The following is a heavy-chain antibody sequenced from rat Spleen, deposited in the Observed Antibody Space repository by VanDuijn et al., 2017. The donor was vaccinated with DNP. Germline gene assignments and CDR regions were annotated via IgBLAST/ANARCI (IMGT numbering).Heavy chain of an antibody. V-gene: IGHV2S63*01. J-gene: IGHJ3*01. CDR1: GFSLTDFN. D-gene: IGHD1-2*01. CDR2: MWSGGST. CDR3: TRDGPSYYSSHISFAY. Sequence: VQLRESGPGLMQPSQTLSLTCTVSGFSLTDFNVHWIRQPTGKGLEWMGVMWSGGSTAYNSALKSRLSISRDTSKSQVFLKMNSLQTEDTAIYYCTRDGPSYYSSHISFAYWGQGTLVTVSS.